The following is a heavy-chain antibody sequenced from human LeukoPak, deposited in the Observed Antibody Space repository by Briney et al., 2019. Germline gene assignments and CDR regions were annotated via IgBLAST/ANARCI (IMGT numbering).Heavy chain of an antibody. D-gene: IGHD6-19*01. V-gene: IGHV3-20*04. Sequence: GGSLRLSCAASGFTFDDYGMSWVRQAPGKGLEWVSGINWNGGSTGYADSVKSRFTISRDNAKNSLYLQMNSLRAADTALYSCARFVRVGAVADAFDYWGQGTLVTVSS. CDR2: INWNGGST. CDR1: GFTFDDYG. CDR3: ARFVRVGAVADAFDY. J-gene: IGHJ4*02.